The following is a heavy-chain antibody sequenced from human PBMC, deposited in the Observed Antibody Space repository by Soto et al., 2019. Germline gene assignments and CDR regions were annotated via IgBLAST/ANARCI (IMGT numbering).Heavy chain of an antibody. D-gene: IGHD6-19*01. J-gene: IGHJ3*02. CDR1: GYSFTSYW. CDR3: ASITVAIDAFDI. CDR2: IDPSDSYT. Sequence: GESLKISCKGSGYSFTSYWISWVREMPGKGLEWMGRIDPSDSYTNYSPSFQGHVTISADKSISTAYLQWSSLKASDTAMYYCASITVAIDAFDIWGQGTMVTVS. V-gene: IGHV5-10-1*01.